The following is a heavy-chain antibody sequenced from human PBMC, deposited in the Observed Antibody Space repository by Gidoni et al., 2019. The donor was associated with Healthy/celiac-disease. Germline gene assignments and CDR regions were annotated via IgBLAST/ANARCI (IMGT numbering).Heavy chain of an antibody. Sequence: QLQLQESGPGLVKPSETLSLTRTVSGGSISSSSYYWGWIRQPPGKGLEWIGSIYYSGSTYYNPSLKSRVTISVDTSKNQFSLKLSSVTAADTAVYYCARLWRLYGSGTQEDYWGQGTLVTVSS. CDR1: GGSISSSSYY. D-gene: IGHD3-10*01. CDR2: IYYSGST. CDR3: ARLWRLYGSGTQEDY. V-gene: IGHV4-39*01. J-gene: IGHJ4*02.